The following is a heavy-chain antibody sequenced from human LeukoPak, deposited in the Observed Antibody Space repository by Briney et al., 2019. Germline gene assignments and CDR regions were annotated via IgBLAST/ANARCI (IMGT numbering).Heavy chain of an antibody. CDR1: GFTVSSNY. Sequence: GGSLRLSCAASGFTVSSNYMSWVRQAPGKGLKWVSVIYSGGSTYYADSVKGRFTISRDNSKNTLYLQMNSLRAEDTAVYYCARDREGYYGSGSYVYWGQGTLVTVSS. V-gene: IGHV3-66*02. CDR3: ARDREGYYGSGSYVY. J-gene: IGHJ4*02. CDR2: IYSGGST. D-gene: IGHD3-10*01.